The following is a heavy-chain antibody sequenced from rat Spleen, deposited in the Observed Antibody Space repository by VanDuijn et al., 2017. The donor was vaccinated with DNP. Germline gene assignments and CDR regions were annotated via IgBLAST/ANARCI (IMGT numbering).Heavy chain of an antibody. J-gene: IGHJ2*01. CDR1: GYSITSNFK. Sequence: EVQLQESGPGLVKPSQSLSLTCSVTGYSITSNFKWTWIRKFPGNELEWMGYINNAGSTNYNPSLKSRFSITRDTSKNQFFLQVNSVRNEDTATYYCAVQLGVFDYCGQGVMVIVSS. CDR2: INNAGST. V-gene: IGHV3-3*01. CDR3: AVQLGVFDY. D-gene: IGHD4-4*01.